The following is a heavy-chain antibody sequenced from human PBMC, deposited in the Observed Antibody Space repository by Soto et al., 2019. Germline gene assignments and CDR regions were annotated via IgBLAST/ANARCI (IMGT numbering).Heavy chain of an antibody. CDR2: ISPSGGST. CDR1: GYTFTDYY. Sequence: QVQLVQSGAEVKKPGASVKVSCKASGYTFTDYYIHWVRQAPGQGLECMGIISPSGGSTYAQKFQGRVTVTRDTSTSTVYMELSSLRSEDTAVYYCARDGSSDWLTWFDPWGQGTLVTVSS. J-gene: IGHJ5*02. V-gene: IGHV1-46*01. D-gene: IGHD6-19*01. CDR3: ARDGSSDWLTWFDP.